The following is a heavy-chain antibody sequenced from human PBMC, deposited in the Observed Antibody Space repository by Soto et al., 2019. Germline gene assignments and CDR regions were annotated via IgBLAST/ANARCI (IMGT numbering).Heavy chain of an antibody. V-gene: IGHV1-18*01. CDR3: ARDCSGGSCYAY. Sequence: ASVKVSCKASGYTFTSYGIGWVRQAPGQGLEWMGWISAYNGNTNYAQKLQGRVTMTTDTSTSTAYMELRSLRSDDTAVYYCARDCSGGSCYAYWGQGTLVTVSS. D-gene: IGHD2-15*01. CDR1: GYTFTSYG. J-gene: IGHJ4*02. CDR2: ISAYNGNT.